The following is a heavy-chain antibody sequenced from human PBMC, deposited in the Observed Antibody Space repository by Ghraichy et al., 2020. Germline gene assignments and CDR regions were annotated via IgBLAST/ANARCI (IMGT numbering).Heavy chain of an antibody. Sequence: GESLRLSCAASGFTFSNYGLLWVRQAPGKGLEWVANIEPVGGETYYVDSVKDRFTISIDNAKNTLYLQMNCLRAEDTAMYYCTRALHWGQGALVTVSS. CDR1: GFTFSNYG. J-gene: IGHJ4*02. V-gene: IGHV3-7*01. CDR3: TRALH. CDR2: IEPVGGET.